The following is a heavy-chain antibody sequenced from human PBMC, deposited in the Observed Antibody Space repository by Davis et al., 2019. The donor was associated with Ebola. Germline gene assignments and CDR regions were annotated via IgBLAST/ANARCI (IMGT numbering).Heavy chain of an antibody. V-gene: IGHV1-18*01. J-gene: IGHJ4*02. CDR2: INPHNGNT. CDR3: ARAQFPTTSDH. CDR1: GYTFTTFG. Sequence: ASVKVSCKASGYTFTTFGISWVRQAPGQGLEWMGWINPHNGNTNYAQNVQGRVTMTTDTSTSTAYMEVGILRSDDTAVYYCARAQFPTTSDHWGQGTLVTVSS. D-gene: IGHD1-1*01.